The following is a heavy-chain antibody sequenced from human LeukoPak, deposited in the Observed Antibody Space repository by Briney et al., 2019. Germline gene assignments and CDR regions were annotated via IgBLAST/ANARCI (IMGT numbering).Heavy chain of an antibody. CDR3: AKASWVSSADAVL. Sequence: GGSLRLSCVASGFIFRDYAMSWVRQAPAGGLGWVSSLRGDGETFYTDSVKGRFTLSRDHSRNTVYLQLSNLRVEDTAVYYCAKASWVSSADAVLWGQGTLVTVS. V-gene: IGHV3-23*01. D-gene: IGHD3-16*01. CDR1: GFIFRDYA. CDR2: LRGDGET. J-gene: IGHJ4*02.